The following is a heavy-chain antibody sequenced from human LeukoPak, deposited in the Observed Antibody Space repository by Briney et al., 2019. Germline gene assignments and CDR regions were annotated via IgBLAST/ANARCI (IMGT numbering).Heavy chain of an antibody. CDR1: GYTFTGYY. CDR3: ARDPSEYSSGWSPRDY. Sequence: ASVKVSCKASGYTFTGYYMHWVRQAPGQGLEWMGGINPNSGGTNYAQKFQGRVTMTRDTSISTAYMELSRLRSDDTAVYYCARDPSEYSSGWSPRDYWGQGTLVTVSS. CDR2: INPNSGGT. J-gene: IGHJ4*02. V-gene: IGHV1-2*02. D-gene: IGHD6-19*01.